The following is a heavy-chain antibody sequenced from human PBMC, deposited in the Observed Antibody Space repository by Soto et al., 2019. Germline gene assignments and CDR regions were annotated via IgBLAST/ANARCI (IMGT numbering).Heavy chain of an antibody. D-gene: IGHD2-8*02. CDR2: ISWNSGTI. CDR3: AKSTGGTANGMGV. Sequence: EVQVVESGGGLVQPGRSLRHSCAASGFSFDDYAMHWVRQAPGKSLEWVSGISWNSGTIGYADSVKGRFTISRDNAKNSPYLQMNSLRAEDTALYFCAKSTGGTANGMGVWGQGTTVTVSS. V-gene: IGHV3-9*01. CDR1: GFSFDDYA. J-gene: IGHJ6*02.